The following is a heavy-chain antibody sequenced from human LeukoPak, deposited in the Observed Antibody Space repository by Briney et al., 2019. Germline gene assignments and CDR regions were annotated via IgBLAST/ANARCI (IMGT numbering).Heavy chain of an antibody. V-gene: IGHV1-69*05. J-gene: IGHJ4*02. D-gene: IGHD6-13*01. CDR3: AQIAAAGEPAFDY. Sequence: SVKVSCKASGGTFNSYAISWVRQAPGQGLEWMGGIIPIFGTANYAQKFQGRVTITTDESTSTAYMELSSLRSEDTAVYYCAQIAAAGEPAFDYWGQGTLVTVSS. CDR1: GGTFNSYA. CDR2: IIPIFGTA.